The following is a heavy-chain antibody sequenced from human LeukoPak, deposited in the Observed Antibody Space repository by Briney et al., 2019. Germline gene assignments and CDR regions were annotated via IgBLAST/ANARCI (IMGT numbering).Heavy chain of an antibody. Sequence: GGSLGLSCAASGFTVSSNYMSWVRQAPGKGLEWVSVIYSGGSTYYADSVKGRFTISRHNSKNTLYLQMNSLRAEDTAVYYCARALREYSGYLTGFDYWGQGTLVTVSS. CDR3: ARALREYSGYLTGFDY. CDR1: GFTVSSNY. J-gene: IGHJ4*02. V-gene: IGHV3-53*04. CDR2: IYSGGST. D-gene: IGHD5-12*01.